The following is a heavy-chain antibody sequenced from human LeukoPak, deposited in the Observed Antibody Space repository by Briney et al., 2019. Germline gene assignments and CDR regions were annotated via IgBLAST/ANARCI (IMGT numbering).Heavy chain of an antibody. D-gene: IGHD6-13*01. V-gene: IGHV4-34*01. CDR1: GGSFSGYY. J-gene: IGHJ5*02. CDR3: ARRRSSSWYGRWFDP. Sequence: SETLSLTCAVYGGSFSGYYWSWIRQPPGKGLEWIGEINHSGSTNYNPSLKSRVTISVDTSKNQFSLKLSSVTAADTAVYYCARRRSSSWYGRWFDPWGQGTLVTVSS. CDR2: INHSGST.